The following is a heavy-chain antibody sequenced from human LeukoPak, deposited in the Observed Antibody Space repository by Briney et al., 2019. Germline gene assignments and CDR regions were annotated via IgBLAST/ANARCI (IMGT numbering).Heavy chain of an antibody. D-gene: IGHD2-8*01. Sequence: SETLSLTCAVYGGSFSGYYWSWIRQPPGKGLEWIGEINHSGSTNYNPSLKSRVTISVDTSKNQVSLKLSSVTAADTAVYYCARGLGYCTNGVCSLVPFDYWGQGTLVTVSS. J-gene: IGHJ4*02. CDR3: ARGLGYCTNGVCSLVPFDY. V-gene: IGHV4-34*01. CDR1: GGSFSGYY. CDR2: INHSGST.